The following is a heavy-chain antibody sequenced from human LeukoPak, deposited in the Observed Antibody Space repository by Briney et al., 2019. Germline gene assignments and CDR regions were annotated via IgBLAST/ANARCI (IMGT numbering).Heavy chain of an antibody. V-gene: IGHV5-51*01. CDR2: IHPGDSDT. CDR3: ARHSVRSGFDY. D-gene: IGHD3-10*01. Sequence: HGESLKISCKGSGYSFTNYWIGWVRQMPGKGLEWMGVIHPGDSDTRYSPTFQGQVTISIDKSISTAYLQWSSLKASDTAMYYCARHSVRSGFDYWGQGTLVTVSS. CDR1: GYSFTNYW. J-gene: IGHJ4*02.